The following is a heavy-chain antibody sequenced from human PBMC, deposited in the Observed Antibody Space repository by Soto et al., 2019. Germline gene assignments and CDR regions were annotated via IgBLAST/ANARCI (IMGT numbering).Heavy chain of an antibody. J-gene: IGHJ4*02. CDR1: WFTVSANY. CDR3: ARGGVIFGVVTVFDY. D-gene: IGHD3-3*01. V-gene: IGHV3-53*01. CDR2: IYSGGRT. Sequence: VGSLRLSCAASWFTVSANYMSWVRQAPGKGLEWVSLIYSGGRTDYADSVKGRFTISRDNSKNTLYLQMNSLRGEDTAVYYCARGGVIFGVVTVFDYWGQGALVTVSS.